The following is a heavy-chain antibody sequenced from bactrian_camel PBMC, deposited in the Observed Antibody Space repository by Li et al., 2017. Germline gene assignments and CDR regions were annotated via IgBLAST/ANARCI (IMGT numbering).Heavy chain of an antibody. CDR2: IGSDKAT. V-gene: IGHV3S53*01. CDR1: GYFDDDHR. CDR3: AATGDDGSCRDWQNPREFPY. D-gene: IGHD6*01. J-gene: IGHJ4*01. Sequence: QVQLVESGGGSVQAGTSLTLTCSGYFDDDHRMGWFRQVPGKQREKVALIGSDKATHYSQSVDGRFTISQDNAKNTVYLQMNSLKPEDSAVYYCAATGDDGSCRDWQNPREFPYWGQGTQVTVS.